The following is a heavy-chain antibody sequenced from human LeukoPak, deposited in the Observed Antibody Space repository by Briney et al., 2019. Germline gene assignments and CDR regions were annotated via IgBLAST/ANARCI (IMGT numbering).Heavy chain of an antibody. J-gene: IGHJ4*02. V-gene: IGHV4-59*01. CDR2: IYYSGST. CDR3: ARDKVVTDY. CDR1: GGSISSYY. D-gene: IGHD3-22*01. Sequence: SETLSLTCTVSGGSISSYYWSWIRQPPGKGLEWIGYIYYSGSTNYNPSLKSRVTISADTSKNQFSLKLSSVTAADTAVYYCARDKVVTDYWGQGTLVTVSS.